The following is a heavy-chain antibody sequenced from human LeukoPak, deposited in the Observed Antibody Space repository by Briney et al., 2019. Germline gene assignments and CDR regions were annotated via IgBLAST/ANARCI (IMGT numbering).Heavy chain of an antibody. Sequence: GASVKVSCKASGGTFSSYAISWVRQAPGQGLEWMGGIIPIFGTANYAQKFQGRVTITADESTSTAYMELSSLRSEDTAFYYCARPHDSSGYYPFQHWGQGTLVTVSS. CDR1: GGTFSSYA. V-gene: IGHV1-69*13. J-gene: IGHJ1*01. CDR3: ARPHDSSGYYPFQH. CDR2: IIPIFGTA. D-gene: IGHD3-22*01.